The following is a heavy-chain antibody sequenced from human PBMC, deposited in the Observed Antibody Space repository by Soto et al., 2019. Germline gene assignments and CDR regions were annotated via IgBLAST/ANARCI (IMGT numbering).Heavy chain of an antibody. CDR1: GGSFSGYY. J-gene: IGHJ3*02. V-gene: IGHV4-34*01. D-gene: IGHD1-26*01. CDR3: AREGGATPETSSSWRKSFDI. Sequence: TLSLTCAVYGGSFSGYYWSWIRQPPGEGVEWIGEINHSGSTNYNPSLKSRVTISVDTSKNQFSLKLSSVTAADTAVYYCAREGGATPETSSSWRKSFDIWGQGTMVTVSS. CDR2: INHSGST.